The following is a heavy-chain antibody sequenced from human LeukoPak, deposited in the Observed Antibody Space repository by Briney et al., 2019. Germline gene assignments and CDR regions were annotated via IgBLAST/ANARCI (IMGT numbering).Heavy chain of an antibody. CDR1: GFTFSSYW. V-gene: IGHV3-7*01. D-gene: IGHD3-22*01. Sequence: GGSLRLSCAASGFTFSSYWMSWVRQAPGKGLEWVANIKQDGSEKYYVDSVKGRFTISRDNAKNSLYLQMNSLRAEDTAVYYCARGGDFNYYDSSGYCYWGQGTLVTVSS. CDR2: IKQDGSEK. J-gene: IGHJ4*02. CDR3: ARGGDFNYYDSSGYCY.